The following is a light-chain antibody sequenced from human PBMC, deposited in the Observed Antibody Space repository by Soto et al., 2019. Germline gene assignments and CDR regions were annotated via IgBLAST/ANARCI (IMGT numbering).Light chain of an antibody. CDR2: GAT. CDR1: QSISIY. V-gene: IGKV1-39*01. CDR3: QESSSGPPFT. J-gene: IGKJ3*01. Sequence: DIQMTQSTSSLSASVGDRVTIACRATQSISIYLNWYQQKPGKAPKLLIYGATTLQSGVPSRFSADGSCTDFNLTIRSLQPEDFATYYCQESSSGPPFTVGPGTKVDIK.